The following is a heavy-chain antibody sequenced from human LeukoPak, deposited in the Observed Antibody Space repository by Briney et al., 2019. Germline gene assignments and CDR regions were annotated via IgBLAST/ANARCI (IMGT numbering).Heavy chain of an antibody. J-gene: IGHJ4*02. CDR3: ALFLGDRAYFDY. V-gene: IGHV4-4*02. Sequence: SETLSLTCAVSGGSISSSNWWSWVRQPPGKGLEWIREIYHSGSTNYNPSLKSRVTISVDKSKNQFSLKLSSVTAADTAVYYCALFLGDRAYFDYWGQGTLVTVSS. CDR2: IYHSGST. D-gene: IGHD3-16*01. CDR1: GGSISSSNW.